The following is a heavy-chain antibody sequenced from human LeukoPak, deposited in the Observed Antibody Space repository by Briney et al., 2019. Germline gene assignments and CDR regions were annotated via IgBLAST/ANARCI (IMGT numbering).Heavy chain of an antibody. V-gene: IGHV3-23*01. D-gene: IGHD3-10*01. J-gene: IGHJ4*02. CDR2: ISPNGVIT. CDR3: ARGLWFGELSPSYYFDY. CDR1: GFTFSSHG. Sequence: GGSLRLSCAASGFTFSSHGMNWVRQAPGKGLEWVSGISPNGVITYYADSVKGRFTISRDNSKNTLYLQMNSLRAEDTAVYYCARGLWFGELSPSYYFDYWGQGTLVTVSS.